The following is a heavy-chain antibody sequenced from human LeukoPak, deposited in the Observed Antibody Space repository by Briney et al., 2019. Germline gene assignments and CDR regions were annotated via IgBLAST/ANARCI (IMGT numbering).Heavy chain of an antibody. J-gene: IGHJ4*02. D-gene: IGHD6-13*01. CDR1: GYSISSGYY. V-gene: IGHV4-38-2*02. CDR3: ARGIAAAGRGYYFDY. CDR2: IYHSGST. Sequence: SETLSLTCTVSGYSISSGYYWGWIRQPPGKGLEWIGSIYHSGSTYYNPSLKSRVTISVDTSKNQFSLKLNSVTAAGTAVYFCARGIAAAGRGYYFDYWGQGTLVTVSS.